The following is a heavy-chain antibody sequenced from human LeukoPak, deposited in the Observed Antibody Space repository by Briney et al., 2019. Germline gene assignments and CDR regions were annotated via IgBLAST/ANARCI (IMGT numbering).Heavy chain of an antibody. J-gene: IGHJ4*02. V-gene: IGHV3-74*01. Sequence: GKSLRLSCATSGFTFSSNWMHWVRQVPGKGLVWVSRINGDGSITAYADSVKGRFTISRDNAKNTLYLQMNSLRAEDTAVYYCEPTYYFGSGILNWGQGTLVTVSS. CDR3: EPTYYFGSGILN. D-gene: IGHD3-10*01. CDR1: GFTFSSNW. CDR2: INGDGSIT.